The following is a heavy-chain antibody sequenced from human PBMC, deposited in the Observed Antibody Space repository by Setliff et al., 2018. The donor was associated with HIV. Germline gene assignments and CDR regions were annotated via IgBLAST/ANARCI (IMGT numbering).Heavy chain of an antibody. CDR2: ISGNNGKT. Sequence: GASVKVSCKASGYIFTSYGISWVRRAPGQGLEWMGWISGNNGKTNYAQNFQGRVTVTTDTSTSTVYMELRSLRSDDTAVYYCAREWRTAMVKYYFDYWGRGTLVTVSS. CDR1: GYIFTSYG. CDR3: AREWRTAMVKYYFDY. D-gene: IGHD5-18*01. V-gene: IGHV1-18*01. J-gene: IGHJ4*02.